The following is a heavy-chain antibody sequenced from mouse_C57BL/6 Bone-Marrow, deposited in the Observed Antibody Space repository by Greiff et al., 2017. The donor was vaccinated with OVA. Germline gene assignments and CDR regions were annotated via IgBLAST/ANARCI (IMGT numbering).Heavy chain of an antibody. CDR2: IYPGNSDT. V-gene: IGHV1-5*01. CDR1: GYTFTSYW. D-gene: IGHD1-1*01. CDR3: TRESDDDGRSYSGYFDV. J-gene: IGHJ1*03. Sequence: VQLQQSGTVLARPGASVKMSCKTSGYTFTSYWMHWVKQRPGQGLEWIGAIYPGNSDTSYNQKFKGKAKLTAVTSSSTAYMELSSLTYEDTTVYYCTRESDDDGRSYSGYFDVWGTGTTVTVSS.